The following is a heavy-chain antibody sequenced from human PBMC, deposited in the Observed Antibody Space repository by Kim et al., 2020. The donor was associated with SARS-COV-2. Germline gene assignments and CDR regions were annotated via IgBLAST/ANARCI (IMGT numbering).Heavy chain of an antibody. D-gene: IGHD3-10*01. CDR1: GGSFSGYY. V-gene: IGHV4-34*01. CDR3: ARSLLWRLSLDY. CDR2: INHSGST. Sequence: SETLSLTCAVYGGSFSGYYWSWIRQPPGKGLEWIGEINHSGSTNYNPSLKSRVTISVDTSKNQFSLKLSSVTAADTAVYYCARSLLWRLSLDYWGQGTLVTVSS. J-gene: IGHJ4*02.